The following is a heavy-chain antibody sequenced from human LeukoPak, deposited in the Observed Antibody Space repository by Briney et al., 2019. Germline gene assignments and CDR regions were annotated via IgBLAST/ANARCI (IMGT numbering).Heavy chain of an antibody. CDR3: ARVVDTHFDY. CDR1: GFTFSSYW. D-gene: IGHD5-18*01. J-gene: IGHJ4*02. Sequence: GGSLRLSCAASGFTFSSYWMHWVRQAPVKGLVWVSRIKSDGSTTTYADSVKGRFTISRDNAKNTLYLQMNSLRAEDTAVYYCARVVDTHFDYWGQGTLVTVSS. CDR2: IKSDGSTT. V-gene: IGHV3-74*01.